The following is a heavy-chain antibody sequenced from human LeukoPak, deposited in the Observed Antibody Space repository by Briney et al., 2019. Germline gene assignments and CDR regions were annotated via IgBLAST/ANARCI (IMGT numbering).Heavy chain of an antibody. CDR3: AKEKGSDYYYAMDV. CDR2: ISYDGSNK. CDR1: GFTFSSYW. J-gene: IGHJ6*02. V-gene: IGHV3-30*18. Sequence: GGSLRLSCAASGFTFSSYWMSWVRQAPGKGLEWVAVISYDGSNKYYGDSVKGRFTISRDQSKNTLYLQMNSLRAEDTAVYYCAKEKGSDYYYAMDVWGQGTTVTVSS.